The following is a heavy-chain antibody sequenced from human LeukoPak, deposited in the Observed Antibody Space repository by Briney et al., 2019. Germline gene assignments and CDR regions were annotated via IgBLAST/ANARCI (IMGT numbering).Heavy chain of an antibody. CDR2: IFHTGST. Sequence: SETLSLTCAVSGGSFTAYYWSWIRQSPRQGLEWIGEIFHTGSTIYNPSLESRVTISVDTSKSQFSLNLNSVTAADTAVYYCVGGHDHIWGMSDYWGRGTQVTVSS. J-gene: IGHJ4*02. CDR1: GGSFTAYY. CDR3: VGGHDHIWGMSDY. D-gene: IGHD3-16*01. V-gene: IGHV4-34*01.